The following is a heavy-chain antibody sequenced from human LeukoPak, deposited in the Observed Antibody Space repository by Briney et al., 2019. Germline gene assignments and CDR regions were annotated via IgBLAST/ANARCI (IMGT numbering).Heavy chain of an antibody. CDR3: ARGRTPRNYYDTRGFYYYYMDV. Sequence: SETLSLTCTVSGGSINIYYWSWVRQPAGKGLEWLGRIYSSGKTNYNPSLKSRVTMSIDASKNQFSLKLSSVTAADTAVYYCARGRTPRNYYDTRGFYYYYMDVWGKGTTVTVSS. CDR2: IYSSGKT. CDR1: GGSINIYY. D-gene: IGHD3-22*01. J-gene: IGHJ6*03. V-gene: IGHV4-4*07.